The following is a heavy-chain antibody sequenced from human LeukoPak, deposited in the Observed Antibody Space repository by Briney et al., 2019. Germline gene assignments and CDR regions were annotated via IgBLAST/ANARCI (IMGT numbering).Heavy chain of an antibody. J-gene: IGHJ6*02. CDR3: ARPRTGGDYYYGMDV. CDR2: VYPGDSHT. V-gene: IGHV5-51*01. Sequence: GESLKISCQGSGYSFTSYWIVWVRPMPGKGREWMGIVYPGDSHTRYSPSFQGQVIISADKSISTAYLQWSSLKASDSAMYYCARPRTGGDYYYGMDVWGQGTTVTVS. CDR1: GYSFTSYW. D-gene: IGHD2-21*01.